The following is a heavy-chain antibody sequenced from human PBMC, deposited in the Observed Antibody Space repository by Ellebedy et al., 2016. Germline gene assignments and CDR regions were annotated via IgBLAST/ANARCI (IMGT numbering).Heavy chain of an antibody. V-gene: IGHV4-61*01. CDR1: GGSVTSVSYY. D-gene: IGHD3-10*01. J-gene: IGHJ3*02. CDR3: ARLLYGSGGGNAFDI. Sequence: SETLSLXCTVSGGSVTSVSYYWSWIRQPPGKGLEWIGYIYYIGSTNYNPSLKSRVTMSVDTSKNQFSLKLSSVTAADTAVYYCARLLYGSGGGNAFDIWGQGTMVTVSS. CDR2: IYYIGST.